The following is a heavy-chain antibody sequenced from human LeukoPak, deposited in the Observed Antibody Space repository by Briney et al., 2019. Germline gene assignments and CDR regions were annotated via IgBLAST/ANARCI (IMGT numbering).Heavy chain of an antibody. Sequence: SETLSLTCAVYGGSFSGYYWSWIRQPPGKGLEWIGEINHSGSTNYNPSLKSRVTISVDTSKNQFSLKLSSVTAADTAVYYCARNNRVTIFGVANNWFDPWGQGTLVTVSS. CDR3: ARNNRVTIFGVANNWFDP. J-gene: IGHJ5*02. CDR1: GGSFSGYY. CDR2: INHSGST. D-gene: IGHD3-3*01. V-gene: IGHV4-34*01.